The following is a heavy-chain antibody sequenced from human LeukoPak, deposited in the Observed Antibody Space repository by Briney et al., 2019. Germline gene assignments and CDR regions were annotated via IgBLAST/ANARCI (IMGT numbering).Heavy chain of an antibody. CDR2: IIPILGIA. Sequence: SVTVSCKASGGTHSSYAISWVRQAPGQGLEWMGRIIPILGIANYAQKFQGRVTITADKSTSTAYMELSSLRSEDTAVYYCASGSGSYWFDYWGQGTLVTVSS. V-gene: IGHV1-69*04. J-gene: IGHJ4*02. D-gene: IGHD3-10*01. CDR1: GGTHSSYA. CDR3: ASGSGSYWFDY.